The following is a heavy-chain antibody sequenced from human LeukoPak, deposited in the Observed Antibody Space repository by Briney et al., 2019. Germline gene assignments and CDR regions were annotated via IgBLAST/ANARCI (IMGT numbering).Heavy chain of an antibody. CDR3: ARWVTYGSGSYWYPFYMDV. CDR2: IYPGDSDT. D-gene: IGHD3-10*01. Sequence: GESLKISCQGSGYSFNTYWIAWVRQMPGTGLEWMGIIYPGDSDTRYSPSFQGQVTISADKSISTAYLQWSSLKASDTAMYYCARWVTYGSGSYWYPFYMDVWGKGTTVTVSS. V-gene: IGHV5-51*01. CDR1: GYSFNTYW. J-gene: IGHJ6*03.